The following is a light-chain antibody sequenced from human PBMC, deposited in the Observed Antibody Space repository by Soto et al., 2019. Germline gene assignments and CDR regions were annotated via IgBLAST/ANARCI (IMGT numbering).Light chain of an antibody. CDR2: WAS. Sequence: DIVMTQSPDSLAVSLGERATINCKSSQSVLYSSNNRNYLAWYQQKTGQPPKLLIYWASTRESGVPDRFSGSGSGTDFTLTISSLQAEDVAHYYCQQYYSTPPTFGQGTKVEIK. CDR1: QSVLYSSNNRNY. J-gene: IGKJ1*01. CDR3: QQYYSTPPT. V-gene: IGKV4-1*01.